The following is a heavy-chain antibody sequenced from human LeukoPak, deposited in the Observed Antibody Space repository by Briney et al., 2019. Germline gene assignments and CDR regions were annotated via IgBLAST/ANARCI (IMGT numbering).Heavy chain of an antibody. CDR3: ATSTLSRRGGSCYLDY. J-gene: IGHJ4*02. CDR2: INSDGSGT. D-gene: IGHD2-15*01. V-gene: IGHV3-74*01. Sequence: GGSLRLSCAASGFTFSSYWMHWVRQAPGKGLVWVSRINSDGSGTNYADSVKGRFTISRDNAKNTLYLQMNSLRAENAAVDYCATSTLSRRGGSCYLDYWGRGTLVSVSS. CDR1: GFTFSSYW.